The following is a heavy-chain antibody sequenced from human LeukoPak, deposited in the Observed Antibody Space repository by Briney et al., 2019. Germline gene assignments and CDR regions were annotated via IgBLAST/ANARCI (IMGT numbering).Heavy chain of an antibody. J-gene: IGHJ4*02. CDR1: GYTLTELS. Sequence: ASAKVSCKVSGYTLTELSMHWVRQAPGKRLEWMGGFYPEDGDTIYAQKFQGRVTMTEDTSTDTAYMELSSLRSEDTSVYYCATDSRSVSSGYANWGQGALVTVSS. CDR2: FYPEDGDT. V-gene: IGHV1-24*01. CDR3: ATDSRSVSSGYAN. D-gene: IGHD3-22*01.